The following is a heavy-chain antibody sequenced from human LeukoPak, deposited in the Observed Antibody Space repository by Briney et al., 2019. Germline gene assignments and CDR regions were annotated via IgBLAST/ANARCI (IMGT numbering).Heavy chain of an antibody. CDR2: INPNSGGT. CDR3: AMGSGWSDTHFDY. D-gene: IGHD6-13*01. CDR1: GYTFTGYY. Sequence: ASVKVSCKASGYTFTGYYMHWVRQAPGQGLEWMGWINPNSGGTNYAQKFQGRVTMTRDTSISTAYMELSRLRSDDTAVYYCAMGSGWSDTHFDYWGQGTLVTVSS. V-gene: IGHV1-2*02. J-gene: IGHJ4*02.